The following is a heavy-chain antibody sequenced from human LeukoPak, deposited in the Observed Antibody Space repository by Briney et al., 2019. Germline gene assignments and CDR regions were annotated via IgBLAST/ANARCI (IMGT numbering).Heavy chain of an antibody. D-gene: IGHD2-21*01. J-gene: IGHJ4*02. CDR3: ARGKWSAHIVGYYFDS. Sequence: ASVKVSCKASGYTFTGYYMHWVRQAPGQGLEWMGWIDAGNGRTKYSQEFQGRVAITRDTSASTAYMELSSLRSEDMAVYYCARGKWSAHIVGYYFDSWGQGTPVTVSS. CDR2: IDAGNGRT. V-gene: IGHV1-3*03. CDR1: GYTFTGYY.